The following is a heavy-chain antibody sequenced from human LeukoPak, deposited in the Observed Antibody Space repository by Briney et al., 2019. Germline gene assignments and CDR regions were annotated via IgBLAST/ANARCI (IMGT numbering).Heavy chain of an antibody. V-gene: IGHV4-38-2*01. D-gene: IGHD6-13*01. J-gene: IGHJ4*02. Sequence: SETLSLTCAVSGYSISSGYYWGWIRQPPGKGLEWIGSIYHSGSTYYNPSLKSRVTISVDTSKNQFSLKLSSVTAADTAVYYCARGIAAAGSFKYWGQGTLVTVSS. CDR3: ARGIAAAGSFKY. CDR1: GYSISSGYY. CDR2: IYHSGST.